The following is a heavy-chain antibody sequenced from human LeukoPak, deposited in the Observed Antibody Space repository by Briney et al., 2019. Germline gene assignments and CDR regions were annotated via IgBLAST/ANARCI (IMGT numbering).Heavy chain of an antibody. CDR2: IFYSGGT. CDR3: ARGGYGDYKLHYYHYGMDV. Sequence: SETLSLNCTVSGGSINNYYWSWIRQPPGKGLEWIGYIFYSGGTKYNPSLRSRVAISIAMSKNQFSLNLNSVTAADTAVYYCARGGYGDYKLHYYHYGMDVWGQGTTVTVSS. D-gene: IGHD4-17*01. J-gene: IGHJ6*02. CDR1: GGSINNYY. V-gene: IGHV4-59*01.